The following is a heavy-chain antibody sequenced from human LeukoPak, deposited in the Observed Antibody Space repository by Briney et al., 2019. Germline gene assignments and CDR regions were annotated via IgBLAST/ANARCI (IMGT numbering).Heavy chain of an antibody. V-gene: IGHV3-13*01. J-gene: IGHJ3*01. Sequence: GGSLRLSCATSGFTFSNFDLHWVRQATGEGLEWVSAIGTAGDAYYPDSVKGRFTISRDNAKDSFYLQMNNLRVGDTAVYYCSRGGAPAGYAYDVWGHGTVVTVSS. CDR2: IGTAGDA. D-gene: IGHD6-13*01. CDR1: GFTFSNFD. CDR3: SRGGAPAGYAYDV.